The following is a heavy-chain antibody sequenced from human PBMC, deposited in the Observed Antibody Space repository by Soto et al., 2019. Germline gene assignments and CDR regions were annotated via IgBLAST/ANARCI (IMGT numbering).Heavy chain of an antibody. V-gene: IGHV1-46*01. CDR1: GYTFTSYY. J-gene: IGHJ6*02. Sequence: ASVQVSCKASGYTFTSYYMHWVRQAPGQGLEWMGIINPSGGSTSYAQKFQGRVTMTRDTSTSTVYMELSSLRSEDTAVYYCARGRIAARKGYGMDVWGQGTTVTVSS. D-gene: IGHD6-13*01. CDR3: ARGRIAARKGYGMDV. CDR2: INPSGGST.